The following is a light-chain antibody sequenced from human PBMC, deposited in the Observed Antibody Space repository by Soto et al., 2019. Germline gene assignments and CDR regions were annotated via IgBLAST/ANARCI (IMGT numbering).Light chain of an antibody. J-gene: IGKJ2*01. CDR2: DAS. CDR1: QDISNH. Sequence: DIQMTQSPSALSASVGDSGNITGQASQDISNHLNWYQQKPVKAPDLLIYDASNLERGVPSRCSGSCSGTDFTFTISSLQPEYSVTYYYQHYHNYMYTFGQGTNLEI. CDR3: QHYHNYMYT. V-gene: IGKV1-33*01.